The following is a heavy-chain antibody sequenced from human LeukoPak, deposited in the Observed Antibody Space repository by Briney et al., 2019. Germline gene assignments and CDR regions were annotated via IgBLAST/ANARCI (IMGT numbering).Heavy chain of an antibody. V-gene: IGHV1-8*01. CDR3: ARGSKYYDFWSGYLTPDYYGMDV. CDR2: MNPNSGNT. D-gene: IGHD3-3*01. Sequence: ASVNVSCTASGYTFTIYDINWVRQATGQGLEWMGWMNPNSGNTGYAQKFQGRVTMTRNTSISTAYMELSSLRSEDTAVYYCARGSKYYDFWSGYLTPDYYGMDVWGQGTTVTVSS. CDR1: GYTFTIYD. J-gene: IGHJ6*02.